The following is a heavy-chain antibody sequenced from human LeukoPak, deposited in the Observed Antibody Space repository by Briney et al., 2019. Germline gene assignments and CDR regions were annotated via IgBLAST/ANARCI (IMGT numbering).Heavy chain of an antibody. CDR2: INSDGSST. J-gene: IGHJ4*02. CDR3: ASGSYYNDY. CDR1: GLTFSKYW. V-gene: IGHV3-74*01. D-gene: IGHD1-26*01. Sequence: PGGSLRLSCAASGLTFSKYWMHWVRQAPGKGLVWVSHINSDGSSTAYADSVKGQFTISRDNAKNTLYLQMNSLRADDTAVYYCASGSYYNDYWGQGTLVTVSS.